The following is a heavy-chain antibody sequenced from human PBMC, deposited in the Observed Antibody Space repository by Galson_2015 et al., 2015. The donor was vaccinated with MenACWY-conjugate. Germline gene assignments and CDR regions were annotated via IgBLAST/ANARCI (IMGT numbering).Heavy chain of an antibody. V-gene: IGHV4-4*07. J-gene: IGHJ4*02. CDR3: ARDPGSSNNIYYFDS. D-gene: IGHD6-19*01. CDR2: IYTSGST. Sequence: IYTSGSTNYNPSLKSRVTTSADTSKNQFSLRLSSVTAADTAVYYCARDPGSSNNIYYFDSWGQGTLVTVSS.